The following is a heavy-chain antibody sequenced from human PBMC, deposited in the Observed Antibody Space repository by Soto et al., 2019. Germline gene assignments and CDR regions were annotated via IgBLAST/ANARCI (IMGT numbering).Heavy chain of an antibody. D-gene: IGHD3-3*01. J-gene: IGHJ6*02. CDR2: ISSSNGHT. Sequence: QVHLVQSGPEVKKPGASVKVSCKASGYTFSDYGMNWVRQDPGQGLEWLGWISSSNGHTKFAHKFQGRVTMTTDTPTTTVDMELRSLRSDDTAVYYCAISTWSGSYFGMDVWGQGTTVTVSS. CDR1: GYTFSDYG. CDR3: AISTWSGSYFGMDV. V-gene: IGHV1-18*04.